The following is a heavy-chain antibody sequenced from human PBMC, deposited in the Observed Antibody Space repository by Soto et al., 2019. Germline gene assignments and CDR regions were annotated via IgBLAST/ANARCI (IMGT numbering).Heavy chain of an antibody. CDR2: CIPVYRTL. Sequence: QVQLVQSGAEVKKPGSSVKVSCKASGGSFGNSAINWVRQTPGQGLEWLGGCIPVYRTLNYAQKFQGRVTITADESTVTAYMTLSSLASYHTAVYYCATGVIWIGYFTVDSWGQGTRGTVSS. D-gene: IGHD3-3*01. CDR3: ATGVIWIGYFTVDS. CDR1: GGSFGNSA. V-gene: IGHV1-69*01. J-gene: IGHJ4*02.